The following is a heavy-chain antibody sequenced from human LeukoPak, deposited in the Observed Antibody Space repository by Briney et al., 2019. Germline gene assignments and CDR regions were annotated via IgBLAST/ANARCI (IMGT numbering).Heavy chain of an antibody. D-gene: IGHD1-26*01. Sequence: SPSETLSLTCVVSGGPITNDNWWNWVRQPPGKGLEWIGEIHHTGLTNYNPSLKSRVTISVDISNNAFSLKVTSVTAADTAVYYCAKNGYYSSDPWGPGTLVTVSS. CDR2: IHHTGLT. CDR3: AKNGYYSSDP. V-gene: IGHV4-4*02. CDR1: GGPITNDNW. J-gene: IGHJ5*02.